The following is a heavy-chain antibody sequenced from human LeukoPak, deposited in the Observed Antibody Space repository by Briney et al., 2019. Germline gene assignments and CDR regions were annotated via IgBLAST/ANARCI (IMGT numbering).Heavy chain of an antibody. Sequence: SETLSLTCTVSGGSISSGIYYWNWIRQPAGKGLEWIGRIYTSGSINYNPSLKSRVTISVDTSKNQFSLKLSSVTAADTAVYYCARDRPGGSSLDYWGQGTLVTVSS. CDR2: IYTSGSI. J-gene: IGHJ4*02. D-gene: IGHD6-13*01. CDR3: ARDRPGGSSLDY. V-gene: IGHV4-61*02. CDR1: GGSISSGIYY.